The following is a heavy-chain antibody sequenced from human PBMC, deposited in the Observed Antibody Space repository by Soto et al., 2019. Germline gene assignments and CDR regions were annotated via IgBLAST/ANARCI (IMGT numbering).Heavy chain of an antibody. CDR1: GFTFGTTD. Sequence: QLLQSGGGLVQPGGSLTLSCAASGFTFGTTDMSWVRQAPGEGLAWVSTIDGSGGITYYADSVKGRFTISRDNSRTTVYLQMNSLRGDATALYYCVKNSGWFNTWGQGALVTVSS. V-gene: IGHV3-23*01. CDR2: IDGSGGIT. D-gene: IGHD3-10*01. CDR3: VKNSGWFNT. J-gene: IGHJ5*02.